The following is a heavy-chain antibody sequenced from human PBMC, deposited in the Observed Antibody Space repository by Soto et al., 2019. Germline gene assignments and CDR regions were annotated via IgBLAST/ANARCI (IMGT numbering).Heavy chain of an antibody. CDR3: ARDFAYFDS. CDR2: VYHTGRT. V-gene: IGHV4-61*01. Sequence: SETLSLTCTVSGGSFKSGSYSWSWIRQPPGKGLEWIGYVYHTGRTSYNPSLKSRVSISMDTSKNQFSLNLDSLTAADTAVYCCARDFAYFDSRGQGTPVTVSS. D-gene: IGHD3-3*01. CDR1: GGSFKSGSYS. J-gene: IGHJ4*03.